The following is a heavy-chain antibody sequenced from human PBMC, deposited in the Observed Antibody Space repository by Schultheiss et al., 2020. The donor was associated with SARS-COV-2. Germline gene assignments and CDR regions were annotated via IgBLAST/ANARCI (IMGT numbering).Heavy chain of an antibody. Sequence: SGPTLMKPTETLTLTCTVSGFSLSNARMGVSWIRQPPGKALEWLAHIFSNDEKSYSTSLKIRLTISKDTSKSQVVLTMTNMDPVDTATYYCARMVLNYYDSSGYYYYVDYWGQGTLVTVAS. D-gene: IGHD3-22*01. CDR2: IFSNDEK. CDR1: GFSLSNARMG. V-gene: IGHV2-26*01. CDR3: ARMVLNYYDSSGYYYYVDY. J-gene: IGHJ4*02.